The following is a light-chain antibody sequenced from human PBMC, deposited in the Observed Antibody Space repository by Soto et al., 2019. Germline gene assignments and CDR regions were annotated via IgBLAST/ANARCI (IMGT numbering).Light chain of an antibody. J-gene: IGLJ2*01. Sequence: QSALTQPASVSGSPGQSITFSCTGTSSDVGAYNYVSWYQQHPGKAPKLMIYEVSNRPSGVSNRFSGSKSGNTASLTISGLQAEDEADYYCSSYTSSVVVFGGGTKLTVL. CDR2: EVS. CDR3: SSYTSSVVV. V-gene: IGLV2-14*01. CDR1: SSDVGAYNY.